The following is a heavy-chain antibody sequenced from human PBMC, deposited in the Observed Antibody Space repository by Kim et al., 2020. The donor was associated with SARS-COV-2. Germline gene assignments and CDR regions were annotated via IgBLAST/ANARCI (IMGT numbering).Heavy chain of an antibody. CDR2: IKQDGSEK. CDR1: GFTFSSYW. V-gene: IGHV3-7*03. Sequence: GGSLRLSCAASGFTFSSYWMNWVRQAPGKGLEWVANIKQDGSEKYYVDSVKGRFTPSRDNAKNSLYLQMNSLRAEDTAVYYCARDPSAYGPSAVDYWGQGTLVTVSS. J-gene: IGHJ4*02. CDR3: ARDPSAYGPSAVDY. D-gene: IGHD3-10*01.